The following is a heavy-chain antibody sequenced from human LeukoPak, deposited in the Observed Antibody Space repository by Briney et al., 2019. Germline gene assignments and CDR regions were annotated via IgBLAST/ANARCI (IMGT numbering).Heavy chain of an antibody. V-gene: IGHV1-2*02. D-gene: IGHD1-26*01. CDR3: AKDRSGSYDY. CDR2: INPNSGGT. Sequence: ASVKVSCTASGYTFTDYYIHWVRQAPGQGLEWMGLINPNSGGTNYAQKFQGRVTMTRDTSISTAYMELNRLRSDDTAVYYCAKDRSGSYDYWGQGTLVTVSS. CDR1: GYTFTDYY. J-gene: IGHJ4*02.